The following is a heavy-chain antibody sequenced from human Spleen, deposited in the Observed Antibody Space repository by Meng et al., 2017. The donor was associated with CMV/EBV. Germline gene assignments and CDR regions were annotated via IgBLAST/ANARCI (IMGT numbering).Heavy chain of an antibody. CDR1: GGSISGVVSY. V-gene: IGHV4-30-4*01. J-gene: IGHJ2*01. CDR3: ASAPLIVVVTPRDWYFDL. CDR2: IYNSGST. D-gene: IGHD3-22*01. Sequence: GHLLQADLGLLQPSQPPPPPCTVSGGSISGVVSYCSWIRQPPGTGLEWIGCIYNSGSTYYNPSLKSRVTISVDTSKNQFSLKLRFVTTADTAVYYCASAPLIVVVTPRDWYFDLWGRGTLVTVSS.